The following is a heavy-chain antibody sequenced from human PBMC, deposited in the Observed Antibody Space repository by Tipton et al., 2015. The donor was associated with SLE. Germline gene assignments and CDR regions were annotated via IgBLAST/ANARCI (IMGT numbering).Heavy chain of an antibody. CDR1: GYSISSGYY. CDR3: ARESSGVADY. J-gene: IGHJ4*02. Sequence: GLVKPSETLSLTCGVSGYSISSGYYWGWIRQPPGKGLEWIGIIYHSGSTYYNPSLKSRVTISVDTSKNQFSLKLSSVTAADTAVYYCARESSGVADYWGQGTLVTVSS. D-gene: IGHD3-3*01. V-gene: IGHV4-38-2*02. CDR2: IYHSGST.